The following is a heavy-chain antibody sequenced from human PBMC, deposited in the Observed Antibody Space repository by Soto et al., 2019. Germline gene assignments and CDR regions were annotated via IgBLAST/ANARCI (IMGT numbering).Heavy chain of an antibody. D-gene: IGHD3-16*01. J-gene: IGHJ6*02. CDR3: ARGRGGYTYYGVDV. CDR2: ISYDGSNK. V-gene: IGHV3-30-3*01. CDR1: GFTFSGYA. Sequence: PGGSLRLSCAASGFTFSGYAMHWVRQAPGKGLEWVSLISYDGSNKYYADSVKGRFTISRDGSKNTVYLQMNSLRAEDTAVFYCARGRGGYTYYGVDVWGQGTTVTVSS.